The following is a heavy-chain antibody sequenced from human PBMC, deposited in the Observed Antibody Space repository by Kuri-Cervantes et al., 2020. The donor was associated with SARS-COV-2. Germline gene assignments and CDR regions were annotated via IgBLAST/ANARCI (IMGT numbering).Heavy chain of an antibody. CDR2: IFSNDEK. Sequence: SGPTLVKPTQTLTLTCTVSGFSLSNARMGVSWIRQPPGKALEWLAHIFSNDEKSYSTSLKSRLTISKDTSKSQMVLTMTNMDPVDTATYYCARTHRKTYYDFWSGYYTGPLGGGPPLGGLDAFDIWGQGTMVTVSS. CDR3: ARTHRKTYYDFWSGYYTGPLGGGPPLGGLDAFDI. D-gene: IGHD3-3*01. V-gene: IGHV2-26*01. J-gene: IGHJ3*02. CDR1: GFSLSNARMG.